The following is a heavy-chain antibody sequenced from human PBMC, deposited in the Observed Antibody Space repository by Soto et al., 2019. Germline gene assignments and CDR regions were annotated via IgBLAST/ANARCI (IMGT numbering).Heavy chain of an antibody. J-gene: IGHJ6*02. D-gene: IGHD1-7*01. CDR3: ASVLELHYYYGMAV. Sequence: SVKVSCKASGYTFTSYGISWVRQAPGQGLEWMGGIIPIFGTANYAQKFQGRVTITADESTSTAYMELSSLRSEDTAVYYCASVLELHYYYGMAVWGPGTLVTVSS. CDR2: IIPIFGTA. CDR1: GYTFTSYG. V-gene: IGHV1-69*13.